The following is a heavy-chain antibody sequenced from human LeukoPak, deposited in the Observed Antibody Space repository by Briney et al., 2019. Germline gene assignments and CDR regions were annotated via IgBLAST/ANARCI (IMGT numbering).Heavy chain of an antibody. V-gene: IGHV3-21*06. CDR1: EFTFRSYS. D-gene: IGHD3-22*01. CDR3: ARDSSIGYDRVNFDY. Sequence: GGSLRLSCAGSEFTFRSYSMHWVRQAPGKGLEWVSSISSSSTFKHYADSLKGRFTISRDNARNSLFLQMNSLRAEDTAVYYCARDSSIGYDRVNFDYWGQGTLVTVSS. J-gene: IGHJ4*02. CDR2: ISSSSTFK.